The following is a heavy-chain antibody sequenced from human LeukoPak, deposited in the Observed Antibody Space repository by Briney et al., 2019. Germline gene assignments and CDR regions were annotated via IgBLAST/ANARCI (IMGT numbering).Heavy chain of an antibody. CDR1: GFTFSTYW. CDR3: ARGSGSSWYFYFDY. D-gene: IGHD6-13*01. J-gene: IGHJ4*02. Sequence: GGSLRLSCAASGFTFSTYWMHWVRQVPGKGLVWVSRINNDGSGTFYADSVKGRFTISRDNAKNTLYLQMDSLRAEDTAMYYCARGSGSSWYFYFDYWGQGTLVTVSS. CDR2: INNDGSGT. V-gene: IGHV3-74*01.